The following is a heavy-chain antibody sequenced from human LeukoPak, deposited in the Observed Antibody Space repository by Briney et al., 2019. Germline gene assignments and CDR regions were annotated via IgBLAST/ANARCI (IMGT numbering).Heavy chain of an antibody. V-gene: IGHV3-30*04. Sequence: GRSLRLSCAASGFTFSSYAMHWVRQAPGKGLERVAVISYDGSNKYYADSVKGRFTISRDNSKNTLYLQMNSLRAEDTAVYYCARDGSIWSENYYYYGMDVWGQGTTVTVSS. CDR1: GFTFSSYA. CDR3: ARDGSIWSENYYYYGMDV. J-gene: IGHJ6*02. D-gene: IGHD3-10*01. CDR2: ISYDGSNK.